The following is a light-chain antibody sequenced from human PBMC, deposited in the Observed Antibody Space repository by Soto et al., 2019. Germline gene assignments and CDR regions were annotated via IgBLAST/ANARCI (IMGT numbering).Light chain of an antibody. CDR2: EVT. CDR1: SSDVGTYNS. CDR3: SSYAGTHIV. J-gene: IGLJ1*01. V-gene: IGLV2-8*01. Sequence: QSVLTQPPSASGSPGQSVTISCTGTSSDVGTYNSVSWYQQHPGKAPKLMTYEVTKRPAGVPDRFSGSKSGNTASLTVSGLQAEDEADYYCSSYAGTHIVFGIGTKVTVL.